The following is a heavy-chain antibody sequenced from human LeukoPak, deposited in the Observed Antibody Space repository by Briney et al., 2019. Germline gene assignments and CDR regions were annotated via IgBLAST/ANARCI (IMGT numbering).Heavy chain of an antibody. CDR1: GFTFSSYA. D-gene: IGHD3-16*01. J-gene: IGHJ3*02. V-gene: IGHV3-23*01. Sequence: GGSLRLSCAASGFTFSSYAMSWVRQAPGKGLEWVSVISGKGGSTYYADSVKGRFTISRDNSKNTLYLQMNSLRAEDTAVYYCAERGSHPTGGAFDIWGQGTMVTVSS. CDR3: AERGSHPTGGAFDI. CDR2: ISGKGGST.